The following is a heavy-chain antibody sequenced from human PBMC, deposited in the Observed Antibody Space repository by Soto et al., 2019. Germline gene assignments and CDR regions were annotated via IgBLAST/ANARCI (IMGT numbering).Heavy chain of an antibody. Sequence: SETLSLTCTVSGGSVSSGDYFWSWLRQSPGKRLEWIAYIYYSGSTNYNPSLKSRATTSVGTSKSQVSLTLTSMTAAGAALYYCARSPNYYYYGFDVWGQGTAVTVSS. CDR2: IYYSGST. CDR1: GGSVSSGDYF. CDR3: ARSPNYYYYGFDV. V-gene: IGHV4-61*08. J-gene: IGHJ6*02. D-gene: IGHD3-10*01.